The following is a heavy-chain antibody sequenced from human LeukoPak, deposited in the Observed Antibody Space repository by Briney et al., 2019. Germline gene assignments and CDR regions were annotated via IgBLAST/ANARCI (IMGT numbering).Heavy chain of an antibody. Sequence: GGSLRLSCTASGFTFGDYAMSWVRQAPGKGLEWVSLTSGDGITTYFADSVKGRFTISRDNSKSSLFLQMNSLRTEDTALYYCARDHVYGGADYWGQGTPVTVSS. V-gene: IGHV3-43*02. CDR3: ARDHVYGGADY. CDR1: GFTFGDYA. D-gene: IGHD5/OR15-5a*01. J-gene: IGHJ4*02. CDR2: TSGDGITT.